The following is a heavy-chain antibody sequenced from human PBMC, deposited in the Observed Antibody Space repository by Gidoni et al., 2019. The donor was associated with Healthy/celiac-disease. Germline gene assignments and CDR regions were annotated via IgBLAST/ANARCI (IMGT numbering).Heavy chain of an antibody. Sequence: QLQLQESGPGLVKPSETLSLTCTVSGGSISSSSYYWGWIRQPPGKGLEWIGSIYYSGSTYYNPSLKSRVTISVDTSKNQFSLKLSSVTAADTAVYYCARTPSEEQLVPNWYFDLWGRGTLVTVSS. CDR2: IYYSGST. J-gene: IGHJ2*01. D-gene: IGHD6-6*01. CDR3: ARTPSEEQLVPNWYFDL. V-gene: IGHV4-39*01. CDR1: GGSISSSSYY.